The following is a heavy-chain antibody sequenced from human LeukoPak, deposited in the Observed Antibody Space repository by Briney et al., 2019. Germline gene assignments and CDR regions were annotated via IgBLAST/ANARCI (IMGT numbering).Heavy chain of an antibody. V-gene: IGHV3-23*01. CDR2: ISGSGGST. Sequence: PGGSLRLSCAASGFTFSSYGMSWVRQAPGKGLEWVSAISGSGGSTYYADSVKGRFTISRDNAKNTLYLQMNSLRAEDTAVYYCTRAPRVSGFDYWGQGTLVTVSS. CDR3: TRAPRVSGFDY. CDR1: GFTFSSYG. J-gene: IGHJ4*02.